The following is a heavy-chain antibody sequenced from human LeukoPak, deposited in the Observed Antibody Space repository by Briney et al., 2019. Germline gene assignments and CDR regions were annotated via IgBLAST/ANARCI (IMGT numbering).Heavy chain of an antibody. CDR2: ISGDGGST. CDR3: AKVPYYYDSSGYYSVDY. J-gene: IGHJ4*02. D-gene: IGHD3-22*01. V-gene: IGHV3-43*02. CDR1: GFTFDDYA. Sequence: GGSLKLSCAASGFTFDDYAMHWVRQAPGKGLEWASLISGDGGSTYYADSVKGRFTISRDNSKNSLYLQMNSLRTEDTALYYCAKVPYYYDSSGYYSVDYWGQGTLVTVSS.